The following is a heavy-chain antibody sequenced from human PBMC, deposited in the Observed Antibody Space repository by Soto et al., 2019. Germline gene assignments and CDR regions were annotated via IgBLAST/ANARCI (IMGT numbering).Heavy chain of an antibody. V-gene: IGHV4-59*01. D-gene: IGHD3-22*01. J-gene: IGHJ4*02. CDR1: GGSISSYY. CDR3: ARVSDYYDSSGYEQYYFDY. Sequence: SETLSLTCTVSGGSISSYYWSWIRQPPGKGLEWIGYIYYSGSTNYNPSLKSRVTISVDTSKNQFSLKLSSVTAADTAVYYCARVSDYYDSSGYEQYYFDYWGQGTLVTVSS. CDR2: IYYSGST.